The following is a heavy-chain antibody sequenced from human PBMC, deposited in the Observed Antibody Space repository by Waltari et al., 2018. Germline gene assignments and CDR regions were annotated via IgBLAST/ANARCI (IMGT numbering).Heavy chain of an antibody. CDR3: ARVLEVDTAMVDAFDI. J-gene: IGHJ3*02. CDR1: GGSISSYY. Sequence: QVQLQESRPGLVKPSETLSLTCTVSGGSISSYYWSWIRQPPGKGLEWIGYIYYSGSTNYNPSLKSRVTISVETSKNQFSLKLSSVTAADTAVYYCARVLEVDTAMVDAFDIWGQGTMVTVSS. D-gene: IGHD5-18*01. CDR2: IYYSGST. V-gene: IGHV4-59*01.